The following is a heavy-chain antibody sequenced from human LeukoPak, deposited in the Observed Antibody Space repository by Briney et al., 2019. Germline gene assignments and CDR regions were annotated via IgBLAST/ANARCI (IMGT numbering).Heavy chain of an antibody. V-gene: IGHV1-3*01. D-gene: IGHD3-3*01. Sequence: ASVTVSCKASGYTFTSYAMHWVRQAPGQRLEWMGWINAGNGNTKYSQKFQGRVTITRDTSASTAYMELSSLRSEDTAVYYCARVSMIDDFWGSYGMDVWGQGTTVTVSS. CDR3: ARVSMIDDFWGSYGMDV. CDR2: INAGNGNT. J-gene: IGHJ6*02. CDR1: GYTFTSYA.